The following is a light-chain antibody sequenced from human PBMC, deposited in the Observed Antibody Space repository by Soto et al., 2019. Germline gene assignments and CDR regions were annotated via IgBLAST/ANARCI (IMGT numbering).Light chain of an antibody. Sequence: QSVLTQPASVSGSPGQSITISCTGTSSDVGGYNYVSWYQQHPGKAPKLMIYEVSNRPSGVSNRFSGSKSGNTASLTISGLQAEDEADYYCQSYDNSLSGVFGGGTQLTVL. CDR3: QSYDNSLSGV. CDR1: SSDVGGYNY. CDR2: EVS. V-gene: IGLV2-14*01. J-gene: IGLJ3*02.